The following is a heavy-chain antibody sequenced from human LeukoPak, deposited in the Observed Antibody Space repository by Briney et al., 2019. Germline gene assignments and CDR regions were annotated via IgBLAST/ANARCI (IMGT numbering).Heavy chain of an antibody. V-gene: IGHV1-69*01. CDR2: IIPIFGTA. Sequence: SVTVSCMASGGTFSSYAISWVRQAPGRGLAWMGGIIPIFGTANYAQNFQGRVTITADESTSTAYMELSSLRSEDTAVYYCARETLPTYYDILTIDEWGQGTLVTVSS. CDR3: ARETLPTYYDILTIDE. J-gene: IGHJ4*02. D-gene: IGHD3-9*01. CDR1: GGTFSSYA.